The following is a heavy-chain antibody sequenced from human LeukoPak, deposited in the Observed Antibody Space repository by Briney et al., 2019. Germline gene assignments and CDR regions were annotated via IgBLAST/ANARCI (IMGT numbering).Heavy chain of an antibody. J-gene: IGHJ4*02. D-gene: IGHD3-10*01. CDR3: AGGGSGSYSLNY. V-gene: IGHV4-39*07. CDR1: GGSISSTAYY. CDR2: IYYSGST. Sequence: SETLSLTCTVSGGSISSTAYYWGCIRQPPGKGLEWIGSIYYSGSTNYNPSLKSRVTISVDKSKNQFSLKLSSVTAADTAVYYCAGGGSGSYSLNYWGQGTLVTVSS.